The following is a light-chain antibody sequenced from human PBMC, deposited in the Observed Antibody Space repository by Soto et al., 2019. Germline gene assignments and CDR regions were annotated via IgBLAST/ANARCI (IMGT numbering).Light chain of an antibody. CDR1: QSVSSN. CDR2: GAS. CDR3: QHYNSYSEA. Sequence: IVMTQSPATLSVSPGERATLSCRASQSVSSNIAWYQQKPGQAPRLVISGASTRATGIPARFSGSGSGTDFTLIISRLEPEDFALYYCQHYNSYSEAFGQGTKVDIK. V-gene: IGKV3-15*01. J-gene: IGKJ1*01.